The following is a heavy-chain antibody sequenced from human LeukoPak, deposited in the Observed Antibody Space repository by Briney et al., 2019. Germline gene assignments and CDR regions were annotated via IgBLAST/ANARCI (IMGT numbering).Heavy chain of an antibody. CDR3: AREGGYSYGRPRYFDY. Sequence: SETLSLTCTVSGGSISSYHWSWIRQPPGKGLEWIGYIYYSGSTNYNPSLKSRVTISVDTSKNQFSLKLSSVTAADTAVYYCAREGGYSYGRPRYFDYWGQGTLVTVSS. CDR1: GGSISSYH. J-gene: IGHJ4*02. V-gene: IGHV4-59*01. CDR2: IYYSGST. D-gene: IGHD5-18*01.